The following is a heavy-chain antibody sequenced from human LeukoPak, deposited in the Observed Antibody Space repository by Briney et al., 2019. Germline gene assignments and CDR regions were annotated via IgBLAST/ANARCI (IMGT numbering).Heavy chain of an antibody. J-gene: IGHJ4*02. D-gene: IGHD3-10*01. CDR2: INQRGST. CDR3: AGAPGTSVAY. CDR1: GGSFSDYY. Sequence: PETLSLTCVVYGGSFSDYYWSWIRPPPGKGLECIGEINQRGSTHYKPSLKRRVTISVNTSKNQCSLKLSSVTAADTAVYYCAGAPGTSVAYWGEGTLVSVSS. V-gene: IGHV4-34*01.